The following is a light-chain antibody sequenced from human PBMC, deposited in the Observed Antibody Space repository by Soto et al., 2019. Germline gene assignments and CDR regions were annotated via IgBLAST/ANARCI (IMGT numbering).Light chain of an antibody. CDR1: SSNIGRNT. V-gene: IGLV1-44*01. CDR3: EAGDDSLNGPV. CDR2: SDD. J-gene: IGLJ2*01. Sequence: QSVLIQPPSASGTPGQRVTISCSGSSSNIGRNTVNWYQHLPGTAPKLLLYSDDQRPSGVPDRFSGSRSGPSAALAISGLQSEDEADYYCEAGDDSLNGPVFGGGTKLTVL.